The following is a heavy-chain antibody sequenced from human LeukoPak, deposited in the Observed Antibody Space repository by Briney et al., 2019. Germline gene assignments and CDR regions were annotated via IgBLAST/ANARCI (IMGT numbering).Heavy chain of an antibody. D-gene: IGHD5-18*01. V-gene: IGHV7-4-1*02. CDR2: INTNSGDP. Sequence: ASVKVSCQASGGTFSSYAISWVRQAPGGGLEWMGWINTNSGDPTYAQGFTGRFVFSLDTSVSTAYLQISSLRAEDTAVYYCARFRPHGYYDTFDIWGQGTMVTVS. CDR1: GGTFSSYA. CDR3: ARFRPHGYYDTFDI. J-gene: IGHJ3*02.